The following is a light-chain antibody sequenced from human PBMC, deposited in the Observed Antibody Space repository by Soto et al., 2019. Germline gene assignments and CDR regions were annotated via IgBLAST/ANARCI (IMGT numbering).Light chain of an antibody. V-gene: IGKV3-15*01. CDR3: QQYNNLPYT. CDR2: YAS. Sequence: EIVMTQSPATLSVSPGETATLSCRASQSVNSKLASYHQKPGQAPTLLIYYASTRATDIPARCSGSGSGTEFTLTISSLQYEDVAVYYCQQYNNLPYTFGQGTKLEIK. J-gene: IGKJ2*01. CDR1: QSVNSK.